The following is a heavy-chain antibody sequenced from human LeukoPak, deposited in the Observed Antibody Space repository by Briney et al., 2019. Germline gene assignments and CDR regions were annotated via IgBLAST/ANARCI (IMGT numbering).Heavy chain of an antibody. V-gene: IGHV4-59*07. CDR1: VDSISSYY. CDR3: ARGRADRGFYYYYVDV. Sequence: SDTLSLTCTVSVDSISSYYWSWFRQSPGMGLQWIGYMSYSGTTNYNPSLKSRVTISEDTSKKRFSLNLNSVTAADTAMYYCARGRADRGFYYYYVDVWGRGTAVT. D-gene: IGHD4/OR15-4a*01. J-gene: IGHJ6*03. CDR2: MSYSGTT.